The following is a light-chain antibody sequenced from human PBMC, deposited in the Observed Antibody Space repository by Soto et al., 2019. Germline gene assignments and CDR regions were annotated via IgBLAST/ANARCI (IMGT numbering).Light chain of an antibody. CDR2: DAS. CDR3: QQRSKWTGK. J-gene: IGKJ5*01. V-gene: IGKV3-11*01. CDR1: QSVSNY. Sequence: EVGFKQAPATVSGSTNQLATPSFRASQSVSNYLAWYQQRPGQAPRLLIYDASNRATGIPARFSGSGSGTDFTLTISSLEPEDFAVYYCQQRSKWTGKFGQGTRLEIK.